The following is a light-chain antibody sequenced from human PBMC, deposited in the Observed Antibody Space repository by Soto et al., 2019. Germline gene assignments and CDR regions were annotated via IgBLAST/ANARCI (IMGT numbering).Light chain of an antibody. Sequence: EIVLTQSPATLSLSPGERATLSCRASQSVSSHLAWYQQKPGQAPRLLIYDVFNRATGIPARFSGSGSGTDFTLTISRLEPEDFAVYYCQQRSNWPPITFGQGTRLEIK. CDR3: QQRSNWPPIT. V-gene: IGKV3-11*01. J-gene: IGKJ5*01. CDR1: QSVSSH. CDR2: DVF.